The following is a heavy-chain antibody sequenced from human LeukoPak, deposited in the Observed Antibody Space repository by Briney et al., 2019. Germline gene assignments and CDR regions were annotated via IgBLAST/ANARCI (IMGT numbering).Heavy chain of an antibody. D-gene: IGHD3-3*01. CDR3: ALGITIFGVVNPDYFDY. Sequence: SETLSLTCAVSGGSISSGGYSWSWIRQPPGKGLEWIGYIYHSGSTYYNPSLKSRVTISVDRSKNQFSLKLSSVTAADTAVYYCALGITIFGVVNPDYFDYWGQGTLVTVSS. J-gene: IGHJ4*02. CDR2: IYHSGST. CDR1: GGSISSGGYS. V-gene: IGHV4-30-2*01.